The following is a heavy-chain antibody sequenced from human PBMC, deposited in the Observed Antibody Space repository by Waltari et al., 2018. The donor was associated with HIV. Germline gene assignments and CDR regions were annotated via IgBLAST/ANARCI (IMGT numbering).Heavy chain of an antibody. Sequence: VSCKASGYTFTDNYIHWVRQAPGHGLEWMGWINPKSGGTKHAQQCQGRVTMTRDTSMSTVHMEVSRLTSDDPAVYYCARGGASTTARGYNYYGLDVWGQGTTVTVSS. CDR3: ARGGASTTARGYNYYGLDV. V-gene: IGHV1-2*02. J-gene: IGHJ6*02. CDR2: INPKSGGT. CDR1: GYTFTDNY. D-gene: IGHD2-2*01.